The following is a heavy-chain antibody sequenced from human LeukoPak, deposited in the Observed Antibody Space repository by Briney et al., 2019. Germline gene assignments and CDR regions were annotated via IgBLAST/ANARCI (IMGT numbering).Heavy chain of an antibody. V-gene: IGHV4-39*01. D-gene: IGHD6-19*01. CDR3: ARHGVAVAGFFDY. Sequence: SETLSLTRTVSGGSISSSSYYWGWIRQPPGKGLEWIGSIYYSGSTYYNPSLKSRVTISVDTSKNQFSLKLSSVTAADTAVYYCARHGVAVAGFFDYWGQGTLVTVSS. J-gene: IGHJ4*02. CDR2: IYYSGST. CDR1: GGSISSSSYY.